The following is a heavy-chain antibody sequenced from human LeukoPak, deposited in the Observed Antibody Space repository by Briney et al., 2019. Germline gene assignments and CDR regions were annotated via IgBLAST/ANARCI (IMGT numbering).Heavy chain of an antibody. D-gene: IGHD3-3*01. J-gene: IGHJ4*02. Sequence: GGSLRLSCAASGFTFSSYSMNWVRQAPGKGLEWVSSISSSSSYIYYADSVKGRFTISRDNAKNSLYLQMNSLRAEDTALYYCARDLFVGYVYYFDYWGQGTLVTVPS. V-gene: IGHV3-21*01. CDR3: ARDLFVGYVYYFDY. CDR2: ISSSSSYI. CDR1: GFTFSSYS.